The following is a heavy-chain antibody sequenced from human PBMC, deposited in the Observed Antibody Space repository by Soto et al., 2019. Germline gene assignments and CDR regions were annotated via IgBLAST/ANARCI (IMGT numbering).Heavy chain of an antibody. CDR2: ISAYSGNT. CDR1: GYTFTSYG. D-gene: IGHD6-13*01. Sequence: QVQLVQSGAEVKKPGASVKVSCKASGYTFTSYGISWVRQAPGQGLEWMGWISAYSGNTNYAQKLQGRVTMTTDTPTSTAYMEVGSQPSNDTAVYYCVRGIAAAAYNWFDPWGQGTLVPVSS. J-gene: IGHJ5*02. CDR3: VRGIAAAAYNWFDP. V-gene: IGHV1-18*01.